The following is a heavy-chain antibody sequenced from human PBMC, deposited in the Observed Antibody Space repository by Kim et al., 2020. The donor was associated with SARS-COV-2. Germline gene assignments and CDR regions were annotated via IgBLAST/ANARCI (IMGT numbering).Heavy chain of an antibody. V-gene: IGHV4-39*01. D-gene: IGHD6-13*01. J-gene: IGHJ4*02. CDR3: ARPGIAAAGSPLDY. Sequence: PSLKSRVTISVDTSKNQFSLKLSSVTAADTAVYYCARPGIAAAGSPLDYWGQGTLVTVSS.